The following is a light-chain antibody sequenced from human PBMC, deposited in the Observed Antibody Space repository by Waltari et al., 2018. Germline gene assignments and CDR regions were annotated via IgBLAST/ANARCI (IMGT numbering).Light chain of an antibody. V-gene: IGKV2-30*01. Sequence: DVVMTQSPLSLSVTLGQSASISCRSSESLVASDGNTYFNWFQQRPGQSPRRLLYKVSNRDSGVPDRFSGSGSGTDFTLRITRVEAKDVGVYYCMQGIHRPWTFGQGTKVEIK. CDR2: KVS. J-gene: IGKJ1*01. CDR3: MQGIHRPWT. CDR1: ESLVASDGNTY.